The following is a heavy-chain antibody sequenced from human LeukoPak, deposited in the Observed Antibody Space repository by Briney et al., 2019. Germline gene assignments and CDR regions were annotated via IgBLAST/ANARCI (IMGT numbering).Heavy chain of an antibody. Sequence: PGGSLRLSCVASGFTFSSHWMHWVRQVPGKGLMWVSRINGDGSRIHYGDSVKGRFTISRDNAKNTLYLQMTSLRGDDTAIYFCARDALGGRTKFDSWGHGSLVTVSS. CDR2: INGDGSRI. J-gene: IGHJ4*01. CDR1: GFTFSSHW. CDR3: ARDALGGRTKFDS. V-gene: IGHV3-74*01. D-gene: IGHD3-16*01.